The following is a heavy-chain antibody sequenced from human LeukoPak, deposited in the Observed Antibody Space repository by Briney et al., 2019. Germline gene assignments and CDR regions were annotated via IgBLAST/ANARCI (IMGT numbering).Heavy chain of an antibody. Sequence: SGPTLVNPPQTLTLTCTFSGFALGTRGVGVGWIRQPPGKALEWLTLIYWNEDKRYSPALKRRITITKETSKNQVVLTMTNMHPVDTATYYCAHSVVPAAIVDYWGQGTLVTVSS. CDR1: GFALGTRGVG. D-gene: IGHD2-2*01. CDR3: AHSVVPAAIVDY. CDR2: IYWNEDK. V-gene: IGHV2-5*01. J-gene: IGHJ4*02.